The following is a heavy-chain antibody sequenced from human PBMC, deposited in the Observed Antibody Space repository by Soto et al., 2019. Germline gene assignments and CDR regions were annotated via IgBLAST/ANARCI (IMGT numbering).Heavy chain of an antibody. V-gene: IGHV1-18*04. CDR2: ISVYNGVT. CDR3: ARNHSGSGTLHH. J-gene: IGHJ1*01. Sequence: GASVKVSCKASGYSFTSYGISWVRQAPGQGLEWLGWISVYNGVTTYAQKLQGRVSMTTDTSTNTAYMELRSLRSDDTAVYFCARNHSGSGTLHHWGQDTLVTVSS. D-gene: IGHD6-25*01. CDR1: GYSFTSYG.